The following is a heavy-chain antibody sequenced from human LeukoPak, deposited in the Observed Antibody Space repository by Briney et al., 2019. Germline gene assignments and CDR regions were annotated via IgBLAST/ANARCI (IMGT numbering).Heavy chain of an antibody. CDR3: AREAIFGVVRENYFDY. Sequence: GASVKVSCKASGYTFTGYYMHWVRQAPGQGLEWMGVINPSGGTTTYAQNFQGRVTMTRDTSTITVYMELSSLRSDDTAAYYCAREAIFGVVRENYFDYWGQGTLVTVS. CDR1: GYTFTGYY. J-gene: IGHJ4*02. V-gene: IGHV1-46*01. CDR2: INPSGGTT. D-gene: IGHD3-3*01.